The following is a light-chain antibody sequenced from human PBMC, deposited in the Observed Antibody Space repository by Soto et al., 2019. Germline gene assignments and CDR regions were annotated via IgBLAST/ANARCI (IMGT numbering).Light chain of an antibody. V-gene: IGKV1D-12*01. Sequence: DIPMTQSPSSVYASVGDRVSITCRASQGVSSWVSWYQQKPGKAPKLLIYAASTLQSGVPSRFSGSGSGTFFTLTISSLQPEDFGTYYCQQANSLPVTFGQGTRLESK. CDR3: QQANSLPVT. CDR1: QGVSSW. CDR2: AAS. J-gene: IGKJ5*01.